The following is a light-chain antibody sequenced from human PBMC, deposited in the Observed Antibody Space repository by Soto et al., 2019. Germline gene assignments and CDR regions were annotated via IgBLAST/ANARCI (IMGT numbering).Light chain of an antibody. Sequence: DIQMTQSPSSLSASVGDRVTITCRASQSISGYLNWYQQKPGKAPKLLMYGASTLQSGVPSRFSGSGSGTGFTLTISSLQPEDFATYYCQQSYSTPRTFGQGTKVEI. CDR2: GAS. CDR1: QSISGY. J-gene: IGKJ1*01. CDR3: QQSYSTPRT. V-gene: IGKV1-39*01.